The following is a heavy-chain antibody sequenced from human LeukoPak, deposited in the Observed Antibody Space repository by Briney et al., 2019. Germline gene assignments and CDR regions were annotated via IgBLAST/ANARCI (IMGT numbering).Heavy chain of an antibody. CDR2: INPSGGST. J-gene: IGHJ3*02. D-gene: IGHD2-2*01. V-gene: IGHV1-46*01. CDR1: GYTFTSYY. CDR3: ARDGGRDIVVVPAAMGRIDAFDI. Sequence: GASVTVSCKASGYTFTSYYMHWVRQAPGQGLEWMGIINPSGGSTSYAQKFQGRVTMTRDTSTSTVYMELSSLRSEDTAVYYCARDGGRDIVVVPAAMGRIDAFDIWGQGTMVTVSS.